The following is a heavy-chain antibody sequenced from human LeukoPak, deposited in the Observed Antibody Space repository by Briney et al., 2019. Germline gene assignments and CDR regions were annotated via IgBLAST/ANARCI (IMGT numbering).Heavy chain of an antibody. J-gene: IGHJ4*02. CDR2: ISSGGDIM. D-gene: IGHD2-2*01. CDR3: AREGPETFIVVVPALDY. V-gene: IGHV3-11*04. Sequence: GGSLRLSCAASGLRFSDYYVSWIRQAPGKGLQWVSYISSGGDIMHYADSVKGRFTSSRDNAKNSLYLQMNSLRAEDTAVYYCAREGPETFIVVVPALDYWGQGTLVTVSS. CDR1: GLRFSDYY.